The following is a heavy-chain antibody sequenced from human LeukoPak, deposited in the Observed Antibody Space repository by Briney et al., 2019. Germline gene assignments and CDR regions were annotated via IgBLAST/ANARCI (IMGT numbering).Heavy chain of an antibody. CDR1: GGSFSGYY. J-gene: IGHJ3*02. CDR2: IYYSGST. Sequence: SETLSFTCAVYGGSFSGYYWGWIRQPPGKGLEWIGSIYYSGSTYYNPSLKSRVTISVDTSKNQFSLKLSSVAAADTAVYYCARQTPGYYYDSSGYLDAFDIWGQGTMVTVSS. CDR3: ARQTPGYYYDSSGYLDAFDI. D-gene: IGHD3-22*01. V-gene: IGHV4-39*01.